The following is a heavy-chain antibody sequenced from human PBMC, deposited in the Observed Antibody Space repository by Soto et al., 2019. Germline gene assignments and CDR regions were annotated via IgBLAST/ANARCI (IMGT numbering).Heavy chain of an antibody. CDR2: IYPGDHET. CDR1: GYTFSNFW. D-gene: IGHD6-13*01. CDR3: ARSPRSSPYFDY. J-gene: IGHJ4*02. Sequence: PGESLKISCQSSGYTFSNFWIGWVRQLPGKGLEWMGMIYPGDHETRYSPSFHGKVTISADRSINTAYLQWNSLEASDTAFYFCARSPRSSPYFDYWGQGALVTVSS. V-gene: IGHV5-51*01.